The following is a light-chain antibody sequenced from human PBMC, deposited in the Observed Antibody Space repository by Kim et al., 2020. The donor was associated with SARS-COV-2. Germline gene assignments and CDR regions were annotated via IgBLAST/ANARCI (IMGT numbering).Light chain of an antibody. CDR2: RDS. CDR3: QVWDSSTYV. V-gene: IGLV3-9*01. CDR1: NVGSKN. J-gene: IGLJ1*01. Sequence: SLALVTTARITCGGNNVGSKNVHEYQQKPGQAPVLVIYRDSNRPSGIPERFSGSNSGTTATLTISRAQAGDEADYYCQVWDSSTYVFGAGTKVTVL.